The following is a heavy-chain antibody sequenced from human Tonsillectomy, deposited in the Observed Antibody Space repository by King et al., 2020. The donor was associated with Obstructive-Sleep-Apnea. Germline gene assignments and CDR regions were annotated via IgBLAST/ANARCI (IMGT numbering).Heavy chain of an antibody. J-gene: IGHJ6*02. CDR1: GFTFSNYA. D-gene: IGHD3-10*01. CDR3: AKCYRNGYGSGSSPVYSYHGMDV. V-gene: IGHV3-23*04. Sequence: VQLVESGGGLVQPGGSLRLSCVASGFTFSNYAMSWVRQAPGKGLEWVSTISDSGGGTYYADSVKGRFTISRDKSKNTLYLQMNSLRAEDTAVFYCAKCYRNGYGSGSSPVYSYHGMDVWGQGTTVTVSS. CDR2: ISDSGGGT.